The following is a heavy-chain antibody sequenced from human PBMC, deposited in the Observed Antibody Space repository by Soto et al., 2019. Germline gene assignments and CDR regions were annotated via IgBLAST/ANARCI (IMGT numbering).Heavy chain of an antibody. CDR2: MNPNSGNT. Sequence: QVHLVQSGAEVKKPGASVKVSCKASGYTFTSYDINWVRQATGQGLEWMGWMNPNSGNTGYAQKFQGKVTMTRNTFLSTAYMELSSLTAEHTAVDFCATGGRRYRFDYWGQGTLVTVCS. J-gene: IGHJ4*02. V-gene: IGHV1-8*01. CDR1: GYTFTSYD. D-gene: IGHD1-1*01. CDR3: ATGGRRYRFDY.